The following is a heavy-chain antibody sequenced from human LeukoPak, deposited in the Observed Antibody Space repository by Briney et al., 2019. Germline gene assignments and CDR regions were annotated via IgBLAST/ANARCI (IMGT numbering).Heavy chain of an antibody. V-gene: IGHV3-30*02. D-gene: IGHD2-2*01. CDR2: IRYDGSNK. Sequence: PGGSLRLSCAASGFTFSSYGMHWVRQAPGKGLEWVAFIRYDGSNKYYADSVKGRFTISRDNSKNTLYLQINSLRAEDTAVYYCAKGTRYGSAAISPAFDIWGQGTMVTVSS. CDR1: GFTFSSYG. J-gene: IGHJ3*02. CDR3: AKGTRYGSAAISPAFDI.